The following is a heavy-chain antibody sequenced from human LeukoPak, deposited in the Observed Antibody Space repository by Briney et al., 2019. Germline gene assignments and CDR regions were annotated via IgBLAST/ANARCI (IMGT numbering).Heavy chain of an antibody. Sequence: SETLSLTCTVASGSLRSSSYYWGWIRQPPGKGLEWIGNIYPSGTIYYNPSLKSWSFIFVDRSKNQFSLKLRSVTAADTAVYYCATLGLWFGELSSPYYFDSWGQGVLVTVSS. CDR2: IYPSGTI. J-gene: IGHJ4*02. D-gene: IGHD3-10*01. CDR3: ATLGLWFGELSSPYYFDS. V-gene: IGHV4-39*01. CDR1: SGSLRSSSYY.